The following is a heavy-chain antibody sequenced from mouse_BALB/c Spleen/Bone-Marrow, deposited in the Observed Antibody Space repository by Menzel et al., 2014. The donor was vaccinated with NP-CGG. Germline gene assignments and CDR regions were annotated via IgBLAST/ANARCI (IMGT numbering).Heavy chain of an antibody. D-gene: IGHD3-3*01. CDR1: GFTFSDYY. V-gene: IGHV5-4*02. CDR3: AGTWEAMDY. Sequence: DVKLVESGGGLVKPGGSLKPSCAASGFTFSDYYMYWVRQTPEKRLEWVATISDGGTYTYYPDSVRGRFTISRDNAKNNLYLQMSSLKSEDTAMYYCAGTWEAMDYWGQGTSVTVSS. J-gene: IGHJ4*01. CDR2: ISDGGTYT.